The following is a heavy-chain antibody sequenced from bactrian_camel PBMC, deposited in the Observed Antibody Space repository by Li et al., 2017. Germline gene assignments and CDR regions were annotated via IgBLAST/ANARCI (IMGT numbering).Heavy chain of an antibody. D-gene: IGHD2*01. CDR1: GYPSTRHC. CDR2: ITSDSSNS. Sequence: HVQLVESGGGLVEPGGSLRLSCAHSGYPSTRHCMGWFRQAPGKGLEWVTCITSDSSNSYYADSVKGRFTITRDDAKNTVFLQMNSLKSGDTARYYCGTDLLETDGGNSHRDYWGQGTQVTVS. CDR3: GTDLLETDGGNSHRDY. J-gene: IGHJ4*01. V-gene: IGHV3-2*01.